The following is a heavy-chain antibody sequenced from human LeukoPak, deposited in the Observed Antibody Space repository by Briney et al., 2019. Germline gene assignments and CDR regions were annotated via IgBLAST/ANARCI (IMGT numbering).Heavy chain of an antibody. CDR2: IYNSGST. CDR1: GGSISSYY. CDR3: ARLSAIWFGEGKGSCYFDY. J-gene: IGHJ4*02. D-gene: IGHD3-10*01. V-gene: IGHV4-59*12. Sequence: SETLSLTCTVSGGSISSYYWSWIRQSPGKGLEWIGYIYNSGSTNYNPSLKSRVTISVDTSKNQFSLKLSSVTAADTAVYYCARLSAIWFGEGKGSCYFDYWGQGTLVTVSS.